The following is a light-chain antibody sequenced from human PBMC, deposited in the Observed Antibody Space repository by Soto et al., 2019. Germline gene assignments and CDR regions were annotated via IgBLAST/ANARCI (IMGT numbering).Light chain of an antibody. Sequence: QSALTQPASVSGSPGQSITISCTGTSSDIGVYNYVSWYQQHPGKAPKLMIYDVSNRPSGVSNRFSGSKSGNTASLTSSGLQAEDEADYYCSSYTTTSTVVFGGGTKVTVL. V-gene: IGLV2-14*01. J-gene: IGLJ2*01. CDR2: DVS. CDR3: SSYTTTSTVV. CDR1: SSDIGVYNY.